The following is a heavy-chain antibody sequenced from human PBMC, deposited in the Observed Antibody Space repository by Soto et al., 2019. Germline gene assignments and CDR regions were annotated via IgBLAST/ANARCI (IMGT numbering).Heavy chain of an antibody. D-gene: IGHD2-8*02. CDR3: ARGYCTATICDPWFDP. J-gene: IGHJ5*02. CDR1: GYAFSSYW. V-gene: IGHV5-51*01. CDR2: IYPGDSDT. Sequence: GESLKISCQGSGYAFSSYWIAWVRQMPGKGLEWMGIIYPGDSDTRYSPSFQGQVTISVDKSITTAYLQWSSPKASDTAMYYCARGYCTATICDPWFDPWGQGTLVTVSS.